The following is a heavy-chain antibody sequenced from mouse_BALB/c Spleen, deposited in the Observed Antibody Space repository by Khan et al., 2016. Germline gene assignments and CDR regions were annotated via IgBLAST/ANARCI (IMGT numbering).Heavy chain of an antibody. CDR2: ISSGGSYT. D-gene: IGHD2-14*01. J-gene: IGHJ1*01. CDR1: GFTFSSYG. Sequence: EVQLLETGGDLVKPGGSLKLSCAASGFTFSSYGMSWVRQTPDKRLEWVATISSGGSYTYYPDSVTGRFTISRDNAKNTLYLQMSSLKSEDTAMYYCARGKVRLYWYFDVWGAGTTVTVSS. V-gene: IGHV5-6*01. CDR3: ARGKVRLYWYFDV.